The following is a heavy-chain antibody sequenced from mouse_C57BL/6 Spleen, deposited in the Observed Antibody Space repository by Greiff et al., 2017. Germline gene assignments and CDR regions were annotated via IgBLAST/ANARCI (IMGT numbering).Heavy chain of an antibody. Sequence: QQPGAELVKPGASVKLSCKASGYTFTSYWMQWVKQRPGQGLEWIGEIDPSDSYTNYNQKFKGKATLTVDTSSSTAYMQLSSLTSEDSAVYYCARFPMDYWGQGTSVTVSS. CDR2: IDPSDSYT. V-gene: IGHV1-50*01. CDR1: GYTFTSYW. CDR3: ARFPMDY. J-gene: IGHJ4*01.